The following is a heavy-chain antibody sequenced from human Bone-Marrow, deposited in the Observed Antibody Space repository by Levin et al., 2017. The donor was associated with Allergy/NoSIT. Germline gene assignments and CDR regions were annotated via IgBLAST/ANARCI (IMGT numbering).Heavy chain of an antibody. CDR2: IYWNGDK. J-gene: IGHJ5*02. D-gene: IGHD3-22*01. CDR1: GFSLSTSGVG. Sequence: SGPTLVKPTQTLTLTCTFSGFSLSTSGVGVGWIRQPPGKALEWLALIYWNGDKRYSPSLQTRLTITKDTSKNQVVLTMTNMDPVDTATYYCAHRLYYYDSTSGRNWFDPWGQGTLVTVSS. V-gene: IGHV2-5*01. CDR3: AHRLYYYDSTSGRNWFDP.